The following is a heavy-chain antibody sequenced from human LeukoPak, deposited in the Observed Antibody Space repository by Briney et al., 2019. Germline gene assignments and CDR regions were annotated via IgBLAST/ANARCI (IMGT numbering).Heavy chain of an antibody. CDR1: GGSFSGYY. CDR2: INHSGST. V-gene: IGHV4-34*01. D-gene: IGHD3-10*01. Sequence: SETLSLTCSVYGGSFSGYYWSWIRQHPGKGLEWIGEINHSGSTNYNPSLKSRVTISVDTSKNQLSLKLSSVTAADTAMYYCATHYGSGLDWFDPWGQGTLVTVST. J-gene: IGHJ5*02. CDR3: ATHYGSGLDWFDP.